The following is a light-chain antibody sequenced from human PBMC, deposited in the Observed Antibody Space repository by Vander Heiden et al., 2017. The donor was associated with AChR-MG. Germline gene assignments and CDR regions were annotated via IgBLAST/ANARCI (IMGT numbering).Light chain of an antibody. CDR3: MQSIQLHRT. Sequence: EIVLTQTPLARTLSPGQPAALSCKTSQSLLHSEGKTYLYWYLQKPGQTPQLLIYEVSNRLSGVPDRFSGSGSGTDFTLKISRLEAEDVGIYYCMQSIQLHRTFGQGTKLEIK. J-gene: IGKJ2*01. CDR1: QSLLHSEGKTY. CDR2: EVS. V-gene: IGKV2D-29*01.